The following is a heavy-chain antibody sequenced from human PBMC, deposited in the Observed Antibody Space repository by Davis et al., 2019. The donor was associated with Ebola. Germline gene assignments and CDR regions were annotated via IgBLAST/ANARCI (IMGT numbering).Heavy chain of an antibody. D-gene: IGHD6-19*01. Sequence: PGGSLRLSCAASGFTFSSYAMHWVRQAPGKGLEWVAVISYDGSNKYYADSVKGRFTISRDNSKNTLYLQMNSLRAEDTAVYYCARDLFRAVAGTCPDYWGQGTLVTVSS. CDR1: GFTFSSYA. CDR2: ISYDGSNK. CDR3: ARDLFRAVAGTCPDY. J-gene: IGHJ4*02. V-gene: IGHV3-30-3*01.